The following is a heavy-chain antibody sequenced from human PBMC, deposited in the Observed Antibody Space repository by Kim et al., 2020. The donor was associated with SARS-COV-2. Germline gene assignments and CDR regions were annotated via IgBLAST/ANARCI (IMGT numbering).Heavy chain of an antibody. CDR1: GGSISSYY. Sequence: SETLSLTCTVSGGSISSYYWSWIRQPPGKGLEWIGYIYYSGSTNYNPSLKSRVTISVDTSKNQFSLKLSSVTAADTAVYYCARDRRIAAAGYYYGMDVWGQGTTVTVSS. CDR3: ARDRRIAAAGYYYGMDV. V-gene: IGHV4-59*01. CDR2: IYYSGST. J-gene: IGHJ6*02. D-gene: IGHD6-13*01.